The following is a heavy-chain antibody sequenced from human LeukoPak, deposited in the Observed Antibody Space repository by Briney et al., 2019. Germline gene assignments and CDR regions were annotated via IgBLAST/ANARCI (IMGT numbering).Heavy chain of an antibody. CDR2: ISSSSSYI. V-gene: IGHV3-21*01. J-gene: IGHJ4*02. D-gene: IGHD3-16*01. Sequence: GGSLRLSCAASGFTFSSYSMNWVRQAPGKGLEWVSSISSSSSYIYYADSMKGRFTISRDNAKNSLYLQMNSLRAEDTAVYYCARVRGSYATDYWGQGTLVTVSS. CDR3: ARVRGSYATDY. CDR1: GFTFSSYS.